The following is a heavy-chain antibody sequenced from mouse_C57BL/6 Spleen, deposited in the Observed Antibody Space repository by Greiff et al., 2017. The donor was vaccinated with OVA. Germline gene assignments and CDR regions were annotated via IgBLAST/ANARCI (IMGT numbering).Heavy chain of an antibody. J-gene: IGHJ1*03. Sequence: EVHLVESGGGLVKPGGSLKLSCAASGFTFSSYAMSWVRQTPEKRLEWVATISDGGSYTYYPDNVKGRFTISRDNAKNNLYLQMSHLKSEDTAMYYCARDGELGCYFDVWGTGTTVTVSS. V-gene: IGHV5-4*01. CDR3: ARDGELGCYFDV. CDR1: GFTFSSYA. CDR2: ISDGGSYT.